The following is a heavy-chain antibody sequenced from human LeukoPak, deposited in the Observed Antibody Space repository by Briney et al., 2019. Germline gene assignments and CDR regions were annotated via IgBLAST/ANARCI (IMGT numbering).Heavy chain of an antibody. CDR1: GYSFTSYW. CDR3: ARSGKGQYYDFWSGYYFWFDP. V-gene: IGHV5-51*01. J-gene: IGHJ5*02. D-gene: IGHD3-3*01. CDR2: IYPGDSDT. Sequence: GESLKISCKGSGYSFTSYWIGWVRQMPGKGLEWMGIIYPGDSDTRYSPSFQGQVTISADKSISTAYLQWSSLKASDTAMYYCARSGKGQYYDFWSGYYFWFDPWGQGTLVTVSS.